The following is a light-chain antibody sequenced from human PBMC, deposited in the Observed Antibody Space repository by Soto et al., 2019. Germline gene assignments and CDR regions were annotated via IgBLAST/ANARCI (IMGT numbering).Light chain of an antibody. V-gene: IGLV7-46*01. CDR2: DTS. J-gene: IGLJ3*02. Sequence: QAVVTQEPSLTVSPGGTVTLTCGSSTGAVTSSHYPYWFQQKPGQAPRTLIYDTSSKHSWTPARFSGSLLGGKAALTLSGAQPEDEAEYFCLLSHGVAGGEFGGGTKLTVL. CDR3: LLSHGVAGGE. CDR1: TGAVTSSHY.